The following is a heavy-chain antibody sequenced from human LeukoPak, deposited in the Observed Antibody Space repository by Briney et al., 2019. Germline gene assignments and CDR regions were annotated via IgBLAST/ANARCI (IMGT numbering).Heavy chain of an antibody. V-gene: IGHV1-69*05. CDR2: IIPIFGTA. CDR1: GGTFSSYA. CDR3: ASSGPRGGYSSSWHPSGLMRDY. Sequence: SVKVSCKASGGTFSSYAISWVRQAPGQGLEWMGRIIPIFGTANYAQKFQGRVTITTDESTSTAYMELSSLRSEDTAVYYCASSGPRGGYSSSWHPSGLMRDYWGQGTLVTVSS. J-gene: IGHJ4*02. D-gene: IGHD6-13*01.